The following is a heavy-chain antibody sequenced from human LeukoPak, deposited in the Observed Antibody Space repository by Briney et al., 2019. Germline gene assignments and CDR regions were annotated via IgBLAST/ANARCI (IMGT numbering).Heavy chain of an antibody. J-gene: IGHJ5*02. CDR2: INHSGST. D-gene: IGHD2-2*01. CDR1: GGSFSGYY. V-gene: IGHV4-34*01. Sequence: PSETLSLTCAVYGGSFSGYYWSWIRQPPGKGLEWIGEINHSGSTNYNPSLKSRVTISADTSKNQFSLKLSSVTAADTAVYYCARSEVPAAIRFDPWGQGTLVTVS. CDR3: ARSEVPAAIRFDP.